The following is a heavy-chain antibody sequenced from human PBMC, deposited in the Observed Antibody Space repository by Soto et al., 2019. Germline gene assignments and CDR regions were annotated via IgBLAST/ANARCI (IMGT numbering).Heavy chain of an antibody. CDR1: GFTFSSHA. CDR3: AKDKATATTSGYFDF. J-gene: IGHJ4*02. CDR2: ISGSGGGT. V-gene: IGHV3-23*01. Sequence: GGSLRLSCAASGFTFSSHAMNWVRQAPGKGLEWVSDISGSGGGTYYADSVKGRFTISRDNSKNTLYLQMNSLRAEDTAVYYCAKDKATATTSGYFDFWGQGTLVTVSS. D-gene: IGHD4-17*01.